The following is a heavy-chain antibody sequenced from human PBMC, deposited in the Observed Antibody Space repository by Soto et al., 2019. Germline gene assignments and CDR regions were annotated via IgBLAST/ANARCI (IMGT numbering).Heavy chain of an antibody. CDR3: ARAHAPTLPFDY. J-gene: IGHJ4*02. CDR1: GGSIRNVY. Sequence: SETLSLTCTVSGGSIRNVYWSWIRQPPGKGLEWIGFTSHGGNTKYNPSLKSRVTISVDTSKNQFSLSLNSVTAADTAIYFCARAHAPTLPFDYWGQGTLVTVSS. CDR2: TSHGGNT. D-gene: IGHD2-15*01. V-gene: IGHV4-59*01.